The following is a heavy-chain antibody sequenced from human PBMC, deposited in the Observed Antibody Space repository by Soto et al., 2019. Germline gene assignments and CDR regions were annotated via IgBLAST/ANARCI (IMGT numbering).Heavy chain of an antibody. CDR3: ARDPCISSGYPDY. V-gene: IGHV3-21*01. CDR2: ISSSSSYI. D-gene: IGHD3-22*01. CDR1: GFTFSSYS. Sequence: GGSLRLSCAASGFTFSSYSMNWVRQAPGKGLEWVSSISSSSSYIYYADSVKGRFTISRDNAKNSLYLQMNSLRAEDTAVYYCARDPCISSGYPDYWGQGTLVTVSS. J-gene: IGHJ4*02.